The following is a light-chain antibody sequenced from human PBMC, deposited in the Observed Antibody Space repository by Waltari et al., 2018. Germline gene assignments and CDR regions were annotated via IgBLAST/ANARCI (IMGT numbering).Light chain of an antibody. CDR2: SND. Sequence: QSVLTQSPSASGAPGQRVTISCSASNSHIGSSTVHWYQQVPGTAPRLLIYSNDQRPSGVPDRFSGSKSGTSASLAISGLQSEDEADYYCATWDARLTGMLFGGGTKVTVL. CDR3: ATWDARLTGML. CDR1: NSHIGSST. V-gene: IGLV1-44*01. J-gene: IGLJ2*01.